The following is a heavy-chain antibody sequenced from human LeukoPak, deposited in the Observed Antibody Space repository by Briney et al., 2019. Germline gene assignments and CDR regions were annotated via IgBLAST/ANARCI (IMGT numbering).Heavy chain of an antibody. J-gene: IGHJ6*03. Sequence: SETLSLTCAVYGGSFSGYYWTWIRQTPEKGLEWIGEMNPSGSTNYNPSLKSRVTISLDASKNQLSLELSSVTAADTAVYYCARGRQDVTMIVVVMTAVSYYLDVWGKGTTVTVS. D-gene: IGHD3-22*01. CDR3: ARGRQDVTMIVVVMTAVSYYLDV. CDR2: MNPSGST. CDR1: GGSFSGYY. V-gene: IGHV4-34*01.